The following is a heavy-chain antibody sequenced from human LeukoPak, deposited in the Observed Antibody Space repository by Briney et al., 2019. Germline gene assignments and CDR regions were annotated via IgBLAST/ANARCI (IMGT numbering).Heavy chain of an antibody. J-gene: IGHJ2*01. CDR1: GGSFSGYY. Sequence: SETLSLTCAVYGGSFSGYYWSWIRQPPGKGLEWIGYIYYAGTTTYNPSLKSRVTISVDTSKNQFSLNLSSVTAADTAVYYCARRGGLNLGYWYFELWGRGTLVTVSS. D-gene: IGHD3-16*01. CDR2: IYYAGTT. CDR3: ARRGGLNLGYWYFEL. V-gene: IGHV4-34*11.